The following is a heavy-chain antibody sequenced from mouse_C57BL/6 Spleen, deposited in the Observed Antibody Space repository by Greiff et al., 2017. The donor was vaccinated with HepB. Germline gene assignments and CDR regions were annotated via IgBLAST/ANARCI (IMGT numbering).Heavy chain of an antibody. CDR2: IDPSDSYT. V-gene: IGHV1-59*01. D-gene: IGHD1-1*01. J-gene: IGHJ2*01. CDR1: GYTFTSYW. CDR3: ARSSYGSDY. Sequence: QVQLQQPGAELVRPGTSVKLSCKASGYTFTSYWMHWVKQRPGQGLEWIGVIDPSDSYTNYNQKFKGKATLTVDTSSSTAYMQLSSLTSEDSAVYYCARSSYGSDYWGQGTTLTVSS.